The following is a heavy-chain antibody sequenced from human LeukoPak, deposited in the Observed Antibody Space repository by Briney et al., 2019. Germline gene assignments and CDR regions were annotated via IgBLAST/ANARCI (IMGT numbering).Heavy chain of an antibody. V-gene: IGHV4-4*02. CDR3: AGLVGRYSSGLYYYYFDY. CDR1: GDSLNSLDL. Sequence: SGTLSLTCTVSGDSLNSLDLWSWVRQPPGKGLEWIGEMYLSGTTHSNPSVKSRVTISIDKSKNQFFLNLSSVTAADTAVYYCAGLVGRYSSGLYYYYFDYWGQGTLVTASS. J-gene: IGHJ4*02. D-gene: IGHD3-22*01. CDR2: MYLSGTT.